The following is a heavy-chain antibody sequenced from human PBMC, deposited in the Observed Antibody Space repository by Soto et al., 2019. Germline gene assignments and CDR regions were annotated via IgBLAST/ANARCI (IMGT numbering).Heavy chain of an antibody. Sequence: EVQLVESGGGVVQPGGSLRLSCGVSDITFSGSWMHWVRQAPGKGLVWVSHINGDGSRISYADSVKGRFTISRDNAKSALYLQINSLRDEDTAVYYCARDRSYGLDVWGQGTTVTVSS. CDR2: INGDGSRI. CDR3: ARDRSYGLDV. CDR1: DITFSGSW. V-gene: IGHV3-74*01. J-gene: IGHJ6*02.